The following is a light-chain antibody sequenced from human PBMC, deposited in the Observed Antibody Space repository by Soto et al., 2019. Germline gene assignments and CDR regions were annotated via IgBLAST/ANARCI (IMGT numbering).Light chain of an antibody. V-gene: IGKV1-39*01. J-gene: IGKJ2*01. CDR1: QGISSY. CDR2: AAS. Sequence: IQLTQSPSSLSASVGDRVTITCRASQGISSYLAWYQQRPGKTPNLLVYAASNLRGGVPSRFSGSGSGTVFTLTINSLQPEDFATYYCQQIHSTSSYTFGQGTKVDIK. CDR3: QQIHSTSSYT.